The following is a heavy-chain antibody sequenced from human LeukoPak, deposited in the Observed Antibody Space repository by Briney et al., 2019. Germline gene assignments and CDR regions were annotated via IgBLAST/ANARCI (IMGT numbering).Heavy chain of an antibody. CDR1: GYTFTSYG. D-gene: IGHD2-21*01. V-gene: IGHV1-18*01. J-gene: IGHJ4*02. CDR3: ARCSGGDCYRPLDF. Sequence: ASVKVSCKASGYTFTSYGISWVRQAPGQGLEWMGWISADKGNTNYAQKLQGRVTMTTDTSTSTAYMELRSLRSDDTAVYFCARCSGGDCYRPLDFWGQGTLVTVSS. CDR2: ISADKGNT.